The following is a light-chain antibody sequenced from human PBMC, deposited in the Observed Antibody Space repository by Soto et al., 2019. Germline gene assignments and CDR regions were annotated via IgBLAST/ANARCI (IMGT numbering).Light chain of an antibody. Sequence: QSALTQPRSVSGSPGQSVTISCTGTSSDVGGYNYVSWYQQHPGKAPKLMIYDVSKRPSGVPDRFSGSKSGNTASLTISGLQAEDDADYYCCSDAGSYARVFGTGTKLTVL. CDR2: DVS. V-gene: IGLV2-11*01. CDR3: CSDAGSYARV. J-gene: IGLJ1*01. CDR1: SSDVGGYNY.